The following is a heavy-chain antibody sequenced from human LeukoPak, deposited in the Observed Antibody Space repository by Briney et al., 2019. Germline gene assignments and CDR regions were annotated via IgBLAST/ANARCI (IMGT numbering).Heavy chain of an antibody. CDR3: ARGDPPDIVVGGGMDV. J-gene: IGHJ6*02. CDR2: IYTSGST. Sequence: PSQTLSLTCTVSGGSISSGSYYWSWIRQPAGKGLEWIGRIYTSGSTNYNPSLKSRVTISVDTSKNQFSLKLSSVTAADTAVYYCARGDPPDIVVGGGMDVWGQGTTVTVSS. D-gene: IGHD2-2*01. CDR1: GGSISSGSYY. V-gene: IGHV4-61*02.